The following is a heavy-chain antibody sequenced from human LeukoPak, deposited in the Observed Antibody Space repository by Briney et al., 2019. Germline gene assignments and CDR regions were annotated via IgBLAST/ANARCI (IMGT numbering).Heavy chain of an antibody. Sequence: GGSLRLSCAGSGFSFSNYSMNWVRQAPGKGLEWVSCISSSSAYIYYADSVKGRFTISRDNARNSLYLQMNSLRAEDTAMYYCATDVNSNYEYWGQGTLVTVSS. CDR1: GFSFSNYS. J-gene: IGHJ4*02. CDR2: ISSSSAYI. V-gene: IGHV3-21*04. D-gene: IGHD4-11*01. CDR3: ATDVNSNYEY.